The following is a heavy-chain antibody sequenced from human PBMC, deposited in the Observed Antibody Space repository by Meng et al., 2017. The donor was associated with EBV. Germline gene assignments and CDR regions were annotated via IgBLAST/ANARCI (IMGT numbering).Heavy chain of an antibody. CDR3: ARNGIAARGWFDP. V-gene: IGHV1-46*01. J-gene: IGHJ5*02. CDR1: GYTVTSYY. Sequence: VKLVQPGAGVKKPGASVKVFCKASGYTVTSYYMHGVRQAPGQGLEWMGIINPSGGSTSYAQKFQGRVTMTRDTSTSTAYMELSSLRSEDTAVYYCARNGIAARGWFDPWGQGTLVTVSS. D-gene: IGHD6-13*01. CDR2: INPSGGST.